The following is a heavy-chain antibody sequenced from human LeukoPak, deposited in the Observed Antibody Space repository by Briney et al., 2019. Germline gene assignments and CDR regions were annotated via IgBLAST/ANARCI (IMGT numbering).Heavy chain of an antibody. CDR3: ARESGIAAALDL. Sequence: GGSLRLSCAASGFTFSSYAMHWVRQAPGKGLEWVSSISSSSSYIYYADSVKGRFTISRDSAKNTLYLQMNSLRAEDTAVYYCARESGIAAALDLWGQGTLVTVSS. D-gene: IGHD6-13*01. V-gene: IGHV3-21*01. J-gene: IGHJ5*02. CDR1: GFTFSSYA. CDR2: ISSSSSYI.